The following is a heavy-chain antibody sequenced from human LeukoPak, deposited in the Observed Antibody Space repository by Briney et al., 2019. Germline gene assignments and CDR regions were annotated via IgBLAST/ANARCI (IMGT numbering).Heavy chain of an antibody. CDR3: ARDVKGRRYYYMDV. V-gene: IGHV3-21*01. Sequence: GGSLRLSCAASGFTFSNAWMSWVRQAPGKGLEWVSSISGSSTYIYYSDSLKGRFTISTDNAKNSLYLQMNSLRVEDTAVYYCARDVKGRRYYYMDVWGKGTTVTVSS. D-gene: IGHD3-10*01. CDR2: ISGSSTYI. J-gene: IGHJ6*03. CDR1: GFTFSNAW.